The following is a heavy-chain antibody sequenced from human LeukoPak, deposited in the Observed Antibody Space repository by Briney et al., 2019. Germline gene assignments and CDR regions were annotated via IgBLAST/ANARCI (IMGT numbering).Heavy chain of an antibody. CDR3: ARDSSGYYDFDY. CDR1: GFTFSSYW. CDR2: IKSDGSST. J-gene: IGHJ4*02. D-gene: IGHD3-22*01. V-gene: IGHV3-74*01. Sequence: TGGSLRLSCAASGFTFSSYWMHWVRQAPGKGLVWVSRIKSDGSSTRYADSVKGRFTISRDNAKNTLWLQMNSLRAEDAAVYYCARDSSGYYDFDYWGQGTLVTVSS.